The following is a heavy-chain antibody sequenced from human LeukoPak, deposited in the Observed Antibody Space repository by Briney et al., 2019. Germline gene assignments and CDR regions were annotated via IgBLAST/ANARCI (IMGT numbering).Heavy chain of an antibody. Sequence: GGSLRLSCAASGFTFSSYEMNWVRQAPGEGLGWVSYISSSGSTIYYADSVKGRFTISRDNAKNSPYLQMNSLRAEDTAVYYCARDVDNWNDVYWFDPWGQGTLVTVSS. J-gene: IGHJ5*02. D-gene: IGHD1-1*01. CDR1: GFTFSSYE. V-gene: IGHV3-48*03. CDR2: ISSSGSTI. CDR3: ARDVDNWNDVYWFDP.